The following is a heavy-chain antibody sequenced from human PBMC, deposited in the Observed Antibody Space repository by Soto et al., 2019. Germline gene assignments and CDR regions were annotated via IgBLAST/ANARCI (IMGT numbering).Heavy chain of an antibody. D-gene: IGHD2-15*01. V-gene: IGHV3-48*01. Sequence: EVQLVESGGALVQPGGSLRLSCAASGFTFSNYAMNWVRQAPGKGLEWVSYISTGDSPIYYADSVKGRFTISRDNAKKSVYLLMISLSAEDTAVYYCASVCRFCSGCNSLEWGRGALVSVSS. J-gene: IGHJ4*02. CDR2: ISTGDSPI. CDR3: ASVCRFCSGCNSLE. CDR1: GFTFSNYA.